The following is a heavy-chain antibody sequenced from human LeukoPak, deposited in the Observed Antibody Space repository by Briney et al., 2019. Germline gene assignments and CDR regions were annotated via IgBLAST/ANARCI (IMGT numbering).Heavy chain of an antibody. CDR1: GGSISSSSYY. J-gene: IGHJ4*02. D-gene: IGHD3-22*01. V-gene: IGHV4-39*07. Sequence: PSETLSLTCTVSGGSISSSSYYWGWIRQPPGKGLEWIGSIYYSGSTYYNPSLKSRVTISVDTSKNQFSLKLSSVTAADTAVYYCAGDSEYYYDSSGYPPVWGQGTLVTVSS. CDR2: IYYSGST. CDR3: AGDSEYYYDSSGYPPV.